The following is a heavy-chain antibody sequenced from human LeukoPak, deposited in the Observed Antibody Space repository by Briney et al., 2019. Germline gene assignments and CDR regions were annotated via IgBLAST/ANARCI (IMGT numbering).Heavy chain of an antibody. CDR1: GFTFSSSA. V-gene: IGHV3-23*01. D-gene: IGHD5-24*01. CDR2: ISGSGSGGST. Sequence: SGGSLRLSCAASGFTFSSSAMSWVRQAPGKGLEWVSSISGSGSGGSTYYADSAKGRFTISRDNSKNTLYLQMNSLRAEDTAVYYCAKSGYNRFDYWGQGTLVTVSS. J-gene: IGHJ4*02. CDR3: AKSGYNRFDY.